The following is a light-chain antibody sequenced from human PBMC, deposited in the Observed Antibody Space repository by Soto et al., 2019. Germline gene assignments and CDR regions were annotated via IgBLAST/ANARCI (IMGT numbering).Light chain of an antibody. CDR3: SSYTTSNTRQIV. V-gene: IGLV2-14*03. CDR1: SRDVGGYNY. J-gene: IGLJ1*01. Sequence: QSVLTQPASVSGSPGQSITISCTGTSRDVGGYNYVSWYQHHPGKAPKLIIYDVSNRPSGVSNRFSGSKSGNTASLTISGLQPEEEADYYCSSYTTSNTRQIVFGTGTKVTVL. CDR2: DVS.